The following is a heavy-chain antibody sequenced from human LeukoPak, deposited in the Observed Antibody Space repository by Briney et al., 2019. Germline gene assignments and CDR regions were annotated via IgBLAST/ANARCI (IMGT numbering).Heavy chain of an antibody. CDR1: GFTFNNYW. CDR3: ARHVVAVGFDY. D-gene: IGHD3-22*01. CDR2: INNDGSIT. Sequence: PGGSLRLSCAASGFTFNNYWMHWVRQAPGKGPVWVSRINNDGSITSYADSVKGRFTLSRDNAKNSLYLQMNSLRAEDTAVYYCARHVVAVGFDYWGQGTLVTVSS. V-gene: IGHV3-74*01. J-gene: IGHJ4*02.